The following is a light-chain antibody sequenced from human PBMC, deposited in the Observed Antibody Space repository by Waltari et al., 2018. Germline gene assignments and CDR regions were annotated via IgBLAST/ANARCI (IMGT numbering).Light chain of an antibody. J-gene: IGKJ4*01. Sequence: EIVLTQSPATLSLSPGERATLSCRASQSVRSYLAWYQPKPGQAPRLLISDTSNRASGIPARFSGSGSGTDFSLSISSLEPEDFAVYYCQQRHNWPLTFGGGTKVEIK. CDR3: QQRHNWPLT. CDR1: QSVRSY. CDR2: DTS. V-gene: IGKV3-11*01.